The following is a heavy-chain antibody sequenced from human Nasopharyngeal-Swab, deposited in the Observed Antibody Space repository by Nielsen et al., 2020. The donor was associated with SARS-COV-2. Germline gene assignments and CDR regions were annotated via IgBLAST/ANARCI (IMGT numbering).Heavy chain of an antibody. CDR1: GFTFSSYG. CDR2: ISYDGSNK. V-gene: IGHV3-30*18. J-gene: IGHJ4*01. Sequence: GGSLRLSCAASGFTFSSYGMHWVRQAPGKGLEWVAVISYDGSNKYYADSVKGRFTISRDNSKNTLYLQMNSLRAEDTAVYYCAKAWLPTYWGHGTLVTVSS. CDR3: AKAWLPTY. D-gene: IGHD5-24*01.